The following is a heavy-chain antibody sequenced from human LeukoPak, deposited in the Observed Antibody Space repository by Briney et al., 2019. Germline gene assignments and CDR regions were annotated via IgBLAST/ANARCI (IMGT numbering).Heavy chain of an antibody. V-gene: IGHV4-34*01. CDR2: INHSGST. J-gene: IGHJ3*02. CDR3: ARVGYCSGGSCPGAFDI. CDR1: GGSFSGYY. D-gene: IGHD2-15*01. Sequence: SETLSLTCAVYGGSFSGYYWSWIRQPPGKGLEWIGEINHSGSTNYNPSLKSRVTISVDTSKNQFSLKLSSVTAADTAVYYCARVGYCSGGSCPGAFDIRGQGTMVTVSS.